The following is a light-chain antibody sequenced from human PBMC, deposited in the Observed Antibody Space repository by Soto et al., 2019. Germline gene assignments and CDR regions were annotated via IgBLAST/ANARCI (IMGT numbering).Light chain of an antibody. CDR3: SSYTSGSTLVV. Sequence: QPVLTQPASVSGSPGQSITISCTGTSSDVGGYNYVSWYQHHPDRATKLMIYDVTNRPSEVSYRFSGSKSGNTASLTISGLQAEDEANYYCSSYTSGSTLVVFGGGTKVTVL. CDR1: SSDVGGYNY. CDR2: DVT. V-gene: IGLV2-14*03. J-gene: IGLJ2*01.